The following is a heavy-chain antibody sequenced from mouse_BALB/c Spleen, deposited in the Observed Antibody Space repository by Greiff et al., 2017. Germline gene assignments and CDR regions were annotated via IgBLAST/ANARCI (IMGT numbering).Heavy chain of an antibody. CDR1: GYTFTSYW. Sequence: QVHVKQSGAELVKPGASVKLSCKASGYTFTSYWMHWVKQRPGQGLEWIGEIDPSDSYTNYNQKFKGKATLTVDKSSSTAYMQLSSLTSEDSAVYYCARSGGSRAWFAYWGQGTLVTVSA. V-gene: IGHV1-69*02. CDR3: ARSGGSRAWFAY. D-gene: IGHD1-1*01. J-gene: IGHJ3*01. CDR2: IDPSDSYT.